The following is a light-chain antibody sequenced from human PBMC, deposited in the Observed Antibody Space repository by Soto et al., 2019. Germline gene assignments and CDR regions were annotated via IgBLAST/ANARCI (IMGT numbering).Light chain of an antibody. CDR2: GAS. V-gene: IGKV3D-20*02. CDR1: QSVSSSF. J-gene: IGKJ4*01. Sequence: EIVLTQSPGTLSLSPGERATLSCRASQSVSSSFLAWYQQKVGQAPRLLIYGASSRATGIPARFGGSGSGTDFTLTISSLEPEDFAVYYCQQRNDWPLTFGGGTKVDIK. CDR3: QQRNDWPLT.